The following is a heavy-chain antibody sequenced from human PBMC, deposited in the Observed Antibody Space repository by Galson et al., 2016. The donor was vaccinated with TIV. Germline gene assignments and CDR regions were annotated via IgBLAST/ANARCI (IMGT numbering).Heavy chain of an antibody. CDR1: GYTFTHYP. CDR2: INAGNAIT. V-gene: IGHV1-3*01. Sequence: SVKVSCKASGYTFTHYPIHWARQAPGQRLEWMGWINAGNAITKYSQKFQGRVTITRDTSASTAYMQLSSLRSEDTAVYYCARPPYCGGDCYKYDYWGQGTLVTVSS. J-gene: IGHJ4*02. D-gene: IGHD2-21*01. CDR3: ARPPYCGGDCYKYDY.